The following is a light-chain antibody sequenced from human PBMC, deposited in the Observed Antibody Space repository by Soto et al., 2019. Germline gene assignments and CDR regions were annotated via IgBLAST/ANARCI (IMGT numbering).Light chain of an antibody. CDR1: QSVSSSY. CDR2: GAS. CDR3: QQYGSSPQT. J-gene: IGKJ1*01. Sequence: EIVLTQSPDTLSVSPVDRVTLSCMASQSVSSSYLAWYQQKPGQAPRLLIYGASSRATGIPDRFSGSGSGTDFTLTISRLEPEDFAVYYCQQYGSSPQTFGQGTKVDIK. V-gene: IGKV3-20*01.